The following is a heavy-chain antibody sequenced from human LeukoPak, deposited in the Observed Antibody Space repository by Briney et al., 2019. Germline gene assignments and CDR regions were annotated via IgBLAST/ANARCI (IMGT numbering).Heavy chain of an antibody. V-gene: IGHV1-18*01. CDR3: ARGSPGDTPSDY. J-gene: IGHJ4*02. CDR2: ISAYNGNT. Sequence: ASVKVSCKASGYTFTSYGISWVRQAPGQGLEWMGWISAYNGNTNYAQKFQGRVTMTRDTSTSTVYMELSSLRSEDTAVYYCARGSPGDTPSDYWGQGTLVTVSS. D-gene: IGHD3-16*01. CDR1: GYTFTSYG.